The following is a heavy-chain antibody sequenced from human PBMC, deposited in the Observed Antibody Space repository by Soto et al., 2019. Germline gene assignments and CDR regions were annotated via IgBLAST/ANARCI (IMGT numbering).Heavy chain of an antibody. J-gene: IGHJ6*03. V-gene: IGHV6-1*01. Sequence: SQTLSLTCAISGDSVSSNSAAWNWIRQSPSRGLEWLGRTYYRSKWYNDYAVSVKSRITINPDTSKNQFSLQLNSVTPEDTAVYYCARAGTIVRVVIIYYYYYMDVWGKGTTVTVSS. CDR3: ARAGTIVRVVIIYYYYYMDV. CDR2: TYYRSKWYN. CDR1: GDSVSSNSAA. D-gene: IGHD3-10*01.